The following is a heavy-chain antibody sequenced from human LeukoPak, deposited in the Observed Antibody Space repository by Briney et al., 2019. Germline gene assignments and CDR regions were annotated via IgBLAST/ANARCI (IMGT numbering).Heavy chain of an antibody. Sequence: ASVKVSCKASGYTFTGYYMHWVRQAPGQGLEWMGWINPNSGGTNYAQKFQGRVTMTRDTSISTAYMELSRLRSDDTAVYYCAGAQYYYGSGSYYNTDYYYYYYMDVWGKGTTVTVSS. CDR3: AGAQYYYGSGSYYNTDYYYYYYMDV. V-gene: IGHV1-2*02. D-gene: IGHD3-10*01. CDR2: INPNSGGT. CDR1: GYTFTGYY. J-gene: IGHJ6*03.